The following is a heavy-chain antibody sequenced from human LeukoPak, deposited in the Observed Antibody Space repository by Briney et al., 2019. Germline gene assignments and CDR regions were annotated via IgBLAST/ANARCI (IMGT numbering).Heavy chain of an antibody. D-gene: IGHD6-6*01. J-gene: IGHJ4*02. CDR2: ISGRGGST. CDR1: GFTFTSYA. V-gene: IGHV3-23*01. Sequence: PGGSLRLSCAASGFTFTSYAMSWVRQAPGKGLEWVSAISGRGGSTYFADSVKARFTIARDNSKNTLYLQMNSLRAEDTAVYYCARGHSSSIPYDYWGQGTLVTVSS. CDR3: ARGHSSSIPYDY.